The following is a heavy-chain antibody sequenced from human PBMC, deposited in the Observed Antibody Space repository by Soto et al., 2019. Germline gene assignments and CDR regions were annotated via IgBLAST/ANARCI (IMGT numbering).Heavy chain of an antibody. CDR1: GFTFSSYA. V-gene: IGHV3-23*01. CDR3: AKPLIVVVPAAHDY. J-gene: IGHJ4*02. Sequence: GGSLRLSCAASGFTFSSYAMSWVRQAPGKGLEWVSAISGSGGSTYYADSVKGRFTISRDNSKNTLYLQMNSLRAEDAAVYYCAKPLIVVVPAAHDYWGQGTLVTVSS. D-gene: IGHD2-2*01. CDR2: ISGSGGST.